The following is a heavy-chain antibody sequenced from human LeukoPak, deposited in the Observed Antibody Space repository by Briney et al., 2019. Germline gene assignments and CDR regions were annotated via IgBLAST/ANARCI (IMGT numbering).Heavy chain of an antibody. Sequence: GGSLRLSCAASGFTFSSYSMPWVRQAPGKGPVWVSRIDSDGSTTSYADSVKGRFTISRDNAKNTLYLQMSSLRAEDTALYYCARTFSALYGMDVWGQGTTVTVSS. CDR1: GFTFSSYS. CDR2: IDSDGSTT. CDR3: ARTFSALYGMDV. J-gene: IGHJ6*02. V-gene: IGHV3-74*01. D-gene: IGHD2-15*01.